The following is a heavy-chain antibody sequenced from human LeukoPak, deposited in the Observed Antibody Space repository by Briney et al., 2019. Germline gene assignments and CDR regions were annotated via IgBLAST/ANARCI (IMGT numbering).Heavy chain of an antibody. CDR3: AKEGRPNSGGGFFDY. CDR1: GFTFSSYA. D-gene: IGHD1-26*01. Sequence: PGGSLRLSCAASGFTFSSYAMGWVRQAPGKGLEWVSTVNESGGRTYYADSVKGRFTMSRYNSKNTLYLQMNSLRVEDTAIYYCAKEGRPNSGGGFFDYWGQGTRVTVSS. V-gene: IGHV3-23*01. J-gene: IGHJ4*02. CDR2: VNESGGRT.